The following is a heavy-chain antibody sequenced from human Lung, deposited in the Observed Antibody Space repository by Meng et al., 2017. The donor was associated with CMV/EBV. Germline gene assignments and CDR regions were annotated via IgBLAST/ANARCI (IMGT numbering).Heavy chain of an antibody. D-gene: IGHD3-22*01. CDR2: IYYSGST. Sequence: LXCTVSGGSISSYYWSWIRQPPGKGLEWIGYIYYSGSTNYNPSLKSRVTISVDTSKNQFSLKLSSVTAADTAVYYCARAGTGQIVINFDDWGQGTLVTVSS. J-gene: IGHJ4*02. CDR3: ARAGTGQIVINFDD. CDR1: GGSISSYY. V-gene: IGHV4-59*01.